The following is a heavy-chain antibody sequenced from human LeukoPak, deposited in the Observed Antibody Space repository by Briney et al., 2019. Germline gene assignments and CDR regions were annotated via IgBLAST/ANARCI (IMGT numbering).Heavy chain of an antibody. Sequence: GGSLRLSCAASGFTFSSYSMNWVRQAPGKGLEWVSYISSSSSTIYCADSVKGRFTISRDNAKNSLYLQMSSLRAEDTAVYYCARGNFYSGSGSSPLDYWGRGTVVTVSS. CDR1: GFTFSSYS. CDR2: ISSSSSTI. V-gene: IGHV3-48*01. J-gene: IGHJ4*02. CDR3: ARGNFYSGSGSSPLDY. D-gene: IGHD3-10*01.